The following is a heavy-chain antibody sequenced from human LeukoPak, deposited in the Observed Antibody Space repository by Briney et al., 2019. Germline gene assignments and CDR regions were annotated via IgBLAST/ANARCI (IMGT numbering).Heavy chain of an antibody. J-gene: IGHJ4*02. D-gene: IGHD2-15*01. CDR1: GFTSSSYW. CDR3: ARAPYCIGGSCRFDY. V-gene: IGHV3-7*03. CDR2: IKQDGSEK. Sequence: GGSLRLSCAVSGFTSSSYWMSWVRQAPGKGLEWVANIKQDGSEKYYVDSVKGRFAISRDNAKNSLYLQMNSLRAEDTAVYYCARAPYCIGGSCRFDYWGQGTLVTVSS.